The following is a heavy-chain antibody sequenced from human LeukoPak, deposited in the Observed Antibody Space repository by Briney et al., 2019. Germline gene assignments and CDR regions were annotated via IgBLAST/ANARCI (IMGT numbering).Heavy chain of an antibody. CDR3: TRDQTPYY. CDR1: GFTFRTYS. CDR2: IASETYGGTA. J-gene: IGHJ4*02. Sequence: GGSLRLSCAASGFTFRTYSMHWVRQAPGKGLEWVGFIASETYGGTAEYAASVKGRFTISRDDSKSIAYLQMNSLKTEDTAVYYCTRDQTPYYWGQGTLVTVSS. V-gene: IGHV3-49*04.